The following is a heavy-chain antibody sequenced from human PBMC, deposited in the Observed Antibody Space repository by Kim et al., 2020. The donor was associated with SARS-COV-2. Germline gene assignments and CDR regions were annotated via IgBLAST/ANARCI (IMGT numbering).Heavy chain of an antibody. Sequence: GGSLRLSCAASGFTFSSYSMNWVRQAPGKGLEWVSYISSSSSTIYYADSVKGRFTISRNNAKNSLYLQMNSLRDEDTAVYYCARDFYSSSCWYFDLWGRGTLVTFSS. D-gene: IGHD6-6*01. CDR1: GFTFSSYS. J-gene: IGHJ2*01. CDR3: ARDFYSSSCWYFDL. V-gene: IGHV3-48*02. CDR2: ISSSSSTI.